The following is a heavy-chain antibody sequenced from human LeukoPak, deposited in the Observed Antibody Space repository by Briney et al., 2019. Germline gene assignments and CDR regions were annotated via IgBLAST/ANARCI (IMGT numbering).Heavy chain of an antibody. J-gene: IGHJ4*02. V-gene: IGHV4-4*07. CDR3: AGSPPTYDFWSGYSKGYFDY. Sequence: SETLSLTCTVSGGSISRWFWSWIRQSAGEGLEWIGRILPSGATTYNPSLKSRVTISVDTSKNQFSLKLSSVTAADTAVYYCAGSPPTYDFWSGYSKGYFDYWGQGTLVTVSS. CDR1: GGSISRWF. CDR2: ILPSGAT. D-gene: IGHD3-3*01.